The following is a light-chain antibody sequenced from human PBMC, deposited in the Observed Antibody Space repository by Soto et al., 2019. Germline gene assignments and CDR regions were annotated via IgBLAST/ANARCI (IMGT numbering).Light chain of an antibody. CDR2: GAS. Sequence: IGLTQSPGTLSLSPGERATLSCRASQSVRSSDLGWYQQKPGQAPRLLIYGASNRATGIPDRFSGSGSGTDLTLTVSRLEHEDFAVYYCQQNDRSPFTFGRGTKVDIK. CDR1: QSVRSSD. V-gene: IGKV3-20*01. J-gene: IGKJ3*01. CDR3: QQNDRSPFT.